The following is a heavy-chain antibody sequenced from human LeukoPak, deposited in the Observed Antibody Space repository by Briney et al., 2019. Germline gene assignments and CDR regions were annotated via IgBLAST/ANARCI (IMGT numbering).Heavy chain of an antibody. D-gene: IGHD3-10*01. CDR1: GFSLSTSRVG. V-gene: IGHV2-5*01. CDR3: AHTPYDSGRRRAFDI. Sequence: SGPTLVKPTQTLTLTCTFSGFSLSTSRVGVGWIRQPPGKALEWLALIYRPSLKSRLTITRDTSINQVILTMTNMDPVDTATYYCAHTPYDSGRRRAFDIWGQGTMVTVSS. CDR2: I. J-gene: IGHJ3*02.